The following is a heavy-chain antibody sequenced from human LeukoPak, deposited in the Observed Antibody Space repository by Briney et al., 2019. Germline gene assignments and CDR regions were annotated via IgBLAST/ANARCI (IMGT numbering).Heavy chain of an antibody. D-gene: IGHD2-15*01. CDR3: ASTLGYCSGGSCSAGY. CDR2: IRFDGGSK. CDR1: GFTFSSYA. J-gene: IGHJ4*02. V-gene: IGHV3-30*02. Sequence: GGSLRLSCAASGFTFSSYAMHWVRQAPGKGLEWVAFIRFDGGSKYYADSAKGRFTISRDNAKNSLYLQMNSLRAEDTAVYYCASTLGYCSGGSCSAGYWGQGTLVTVSS.